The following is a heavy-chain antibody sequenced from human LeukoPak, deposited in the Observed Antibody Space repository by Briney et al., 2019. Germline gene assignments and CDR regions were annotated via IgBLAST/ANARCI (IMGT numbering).Heavy chain of an antibody. CDR2: IYSGGST. CDR1: GFTVSSNY. D-gene: IGHD3-3*01. J-gene: IGHJ6*02. V-gene: IGHV3-66*01. Sequence: PGGSLRLSCAASGFTVSSNYMSWVRQAPGKGLEWVSVIYSGGSTYYADSVKGRFTISRDNSKNTLYLQMNSLRAEDTAVYYCARAFHYDFWSGNGYGMDVWGQGTTVTVSS. CDR3: ARAFHYDFWSGNGYGMDV.